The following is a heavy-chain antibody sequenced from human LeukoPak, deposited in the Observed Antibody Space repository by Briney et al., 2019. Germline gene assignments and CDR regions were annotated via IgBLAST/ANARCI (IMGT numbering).Heavy chain of an antibody. CDR1: GFTFSSYA. V-gene: IGHV3-23*01. CDR3: VKAGASGGSCSTCFYYYYGMDV. Sequence: GGSLRLSCAASGFTFSSYAMSWVRQAPWKGLEWVSAISGSGGSTYYADSVKGRYTISRDNSKNTLYLQMNSLRAEDTAVYYCVKAGASGGSCSTCFYYYYGMDVWGQGTTVTVSS. CDR2: ISGSGGST. D-gene: IGHD2-15*01. J-gene: IGHJ6*02.